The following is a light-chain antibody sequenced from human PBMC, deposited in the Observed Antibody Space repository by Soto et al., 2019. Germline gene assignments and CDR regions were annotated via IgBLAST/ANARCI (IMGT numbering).Light chain of an antibody. J-gene: IGLJ1*01. V-gene: IGLV2-14*01. CDR2: EVS. CDR1: SSDVGGYDY. Sequence: QSVLTQPASVSGSPGQSITISCTGTSSDVGGYDYVFWYQIHPGKAPKLMVFEVSNRPSGVSYRFSGSKSGNTASLTISGLQAEDEADYFCSSYSISTAYLFGTGTKVTGL. CDR3: SSYSISTAYL.